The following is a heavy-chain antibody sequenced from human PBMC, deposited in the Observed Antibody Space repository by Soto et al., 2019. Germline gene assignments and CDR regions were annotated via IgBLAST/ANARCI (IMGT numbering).Heavy chain of an antibody. V-gene: IGHV4-59*01. CDR1: GGSISSYY. J-gene: IGHJ5*02. Sequence: SETLSLACTVSGGSISSYYLSWIRQPPGKGLEWIGYIYYSGSTNYNPSLKSRVTISVDTSKNQFSLKLSSVTAADTAVYYCPTIHSSSRKENWFDPWGQGTLVTSPQ. CDR2: IYYSGST. D-gene: IGHD6-13*01. CDR3: PTIHSSSRKENWFDP.